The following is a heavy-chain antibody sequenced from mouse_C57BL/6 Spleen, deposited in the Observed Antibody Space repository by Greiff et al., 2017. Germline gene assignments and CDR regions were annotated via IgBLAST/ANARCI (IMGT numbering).Heavy chain of an antibody. CDR3: AREGDYYGSIDY. V-gene: IGHV1-50*01. Sequence: VQLQQPGAELVKPGASVKLSCKASGYTFTSYWMQWVKQRPGQGLEWIGEIDPSDSYTNYNQKFKGKATLTVDTSSSTAYMQLSSLTSEDSAVYYCAREGDYYGSIDYWGQGTSVTVSS. CDR1: GYTFTSYW. CDR2: IDPSDSYT. J-gene: IGHJ4*01. D-gene: IGHD1-1*01.